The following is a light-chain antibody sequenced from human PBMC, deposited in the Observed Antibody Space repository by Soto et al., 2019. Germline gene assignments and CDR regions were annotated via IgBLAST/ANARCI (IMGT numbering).Light chain of an antibody. CDR2: EDN. J-gene: IGLJ2*01. CDR3: QSYDSSNVV. V-gene: IGLV6-57*04. CDR1: SGSIASNY. Sequence: NFMLTQPHSVSESPGKTVPISCTRRSGSIASNYVQWYQQRPGSAPTTVIYEDNQRPSGVPDRFSGSIDSSSNSASLTISGLKTEDEADYYCQSYDSSNVVFGGGTQVTVL.